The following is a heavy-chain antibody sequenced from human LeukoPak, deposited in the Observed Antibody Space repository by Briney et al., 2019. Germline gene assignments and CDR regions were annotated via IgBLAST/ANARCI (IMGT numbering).Heavy chain of an antibody. CDR3: AREGGIVDRYGMDV. CDR2: IYYTGRT. CDR1: GGSISSSDYY. J-gene: IGHJ6*04. D-gene: IGHD1-26*01. V-gene: IGHV4-30-4*01. Sequence: PSETLSLTCTVSGGSISSSDYYWNWIRQPPGEGLEWIGYIYYTGRTYYNPSLKSRVTISVDTSKNQFTLKLSSVTAADTAVYYCAREGGIVDRYGMDVWGKGTTVTVSS.